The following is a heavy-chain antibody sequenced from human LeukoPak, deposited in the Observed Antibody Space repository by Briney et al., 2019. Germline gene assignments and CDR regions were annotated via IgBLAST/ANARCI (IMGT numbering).Heavy chain of an antibody. CDR2: IYYSGGT. Sequence: SETLSLTCTVSGGSISSYYWSWIRQPPGRGLEWIGCIYYSGGTKYNPSLTSRVTISVDTSKNQFSLQLTSVTAADTAVYYCARAVAGTLVCFDYWGQGTLVTVSS. D-gene: IGHD6-19*01. CDR1: GGSISSYY. V-gene: IGHV4-59*08. J-gene: IGHJ4*02. CDR3: ARAVAGTLVCFDY.